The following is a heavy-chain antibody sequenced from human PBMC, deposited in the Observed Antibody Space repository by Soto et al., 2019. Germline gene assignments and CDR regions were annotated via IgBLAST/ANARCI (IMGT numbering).Heavy chain of an antibody. Sequence: ASVNVSCKASGYTFTSYDINWVRQATGQGLEWMGWMNPNSGNTVYAQRFQGRVTMTRNTSISTAYMELSSLRSEDTAVYYCARERNWFDPWGQGTLVTVSS. CDR3: ARERNWFDP. CDR2: MNPNSGNT. V-gene: IGHV1-8*01. CDR1: GYTFTSYD. J-gene: IGHJ5*02.